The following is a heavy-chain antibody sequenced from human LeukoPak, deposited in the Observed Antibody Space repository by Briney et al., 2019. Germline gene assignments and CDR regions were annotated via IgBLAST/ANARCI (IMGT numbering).Heavy chain of an antibody. CDR3: ARVVGATYGMDV. CDR1: GFTFSSYG. Sequence: PGGSLRLSCAASGFTFSSYGMHWVRQAPGKGLEWVAFIRYDGSNKYYADSVKGRFTISRDNAKNSLYLQMNSLRAEDTAVYYCARVVGATYGMDVWGQGTTVTVSS. V-gene: IGHV3-30*02. J-gene: IGHJ6*02. CDR2: IRYDGSNK. D-gene: IGHD1-26*01.